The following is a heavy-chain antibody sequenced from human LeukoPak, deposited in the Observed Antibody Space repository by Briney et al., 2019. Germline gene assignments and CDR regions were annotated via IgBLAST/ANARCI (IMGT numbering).Heavy chain of an antibody. J-gene: IGHJ4*02. V-gene: IGHV1-18*01. D-gene: IGHD6-13*01. CDR3: AREHSSSWDQFDY. CDR1: GYSLVGYG. CDR2: FNPENGST. Sequence: ASVKVSCKASGYSLVGYGITWVRQAPGQGLEWMGWFNPENGSTNYAQKVQGRVTMTADTSTSTSYMELRSLRSDDTAVYYCAREHSSSWDQFDYWGQGTLVTVSS.